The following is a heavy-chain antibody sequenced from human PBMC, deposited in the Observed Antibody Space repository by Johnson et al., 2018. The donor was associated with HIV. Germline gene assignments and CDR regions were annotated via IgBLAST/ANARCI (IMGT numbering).Heavy chain of an antibody. D-gene: IGHD2-8*02. J-gene: IGHJ3*02. CDR2: MSYNASNK. V-gene: IGHV3-30*04. CDR3: GRESTGAGTAFDI. Sequence: QVQLVESGGGVVQPGRSLRLPCAASGFNFSNDAIHWVRQAPGKGLEWVAIMSYNASNKYYADSVKGRFTISRDNSKNTLYLQMNSLRVDDTAVYYCGRESTGAGTAFDIWGQGTMVTVSS. CDR1: GFNFSNDA.